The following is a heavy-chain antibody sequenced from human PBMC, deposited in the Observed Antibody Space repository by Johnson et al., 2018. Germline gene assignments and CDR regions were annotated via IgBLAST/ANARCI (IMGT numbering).Heavy chain of an antibody. CDR2: INYSGNT. Sequence: QVQLQQWGAGLLKPSETLSLTCAVYGGSLSGYYWSWIRQPPGQGLEWIGEINYSGNTNYNPSLKSRVTISVDTSKKQFPLRLTSLTVADTAVYFGVGADDDYGMEVWGQGTTVIVSS. D-gene: IGHD4/OR15-4a*01. V-gene: IGHV4-34*01. CDR1: GGSLSGYY. CDR3: VGADDDYGMEV. J-gene: IGHJ6*02.